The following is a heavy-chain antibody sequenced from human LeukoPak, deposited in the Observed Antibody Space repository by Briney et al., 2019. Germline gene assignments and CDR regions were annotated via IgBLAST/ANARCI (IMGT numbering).Heavy chain of an antibody. J-gene: IGHJ4*02. CDR1: GFTFSSYA. V-gene: IGHV3-23*01. CDR2: ISGSGGST. D-gene: IGHD3-3*01. CDR3: ASHDSGLRDYFDY. Sequence: GGSRRLSCAASGFTFSSYAMSWVRQAPGKGLEWVSAISGSGGSTYYAGSVKGRFTISRDNSKNTLYLQMNSLRAEDTAVYYCASHDSGLRDYFDYWGQGTLVTVSS.